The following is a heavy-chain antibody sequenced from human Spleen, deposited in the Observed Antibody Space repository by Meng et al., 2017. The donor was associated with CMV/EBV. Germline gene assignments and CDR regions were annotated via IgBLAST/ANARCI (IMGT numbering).Heavy chain of an antibody. CDR2: IRYDEKTK. J-gene: IGHJ6*02. CDR3: AKGRDYYYYYGMDV. Sequence: LSLTCATSGFNFRIYGMHWVRQLPGKGLEWVAFIRYDEKTKYYVDSVKGRFTISRDNSKNTLYLQMNSLRAEDTAVYYCAKGRDYYYYYGMDVWGQGTTVTVSS. CDR1: GFNFRIYG. V-gene: IGHV3-30*02.